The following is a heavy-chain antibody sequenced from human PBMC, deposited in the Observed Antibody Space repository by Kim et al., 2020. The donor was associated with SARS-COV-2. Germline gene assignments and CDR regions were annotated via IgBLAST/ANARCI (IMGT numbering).Heavy chain of an antibody. CDR3: ARLYSARPNY. CDR1: GVSMSRSSYY. Sequence: SETLSLTCTVSGVSMSRSSYYWGWIRQPPGKGLEWIGSMYYSGSTYYNPSLKSPVTISGDTSKNQFSLKMTSVTAADTAVYDCARLYSARPNYWGQGTLVTVSS. V-gene: IGHV4-39*01. D-gene: IGHD5-12*01. CDR2: MYYSGST. J-gene: IGHJ4*02.